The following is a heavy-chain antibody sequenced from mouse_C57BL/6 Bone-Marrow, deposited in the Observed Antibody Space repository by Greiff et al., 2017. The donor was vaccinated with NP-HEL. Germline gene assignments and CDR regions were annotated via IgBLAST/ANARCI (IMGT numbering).Heavy chain of an antibody. V-gene: IGHV5-4*01. CDR2: ISDGGSYT. Sequence: EVKVVESGGGLVKPGGSLKLSCAASGFTFSSYAMSWVRQTPEKRLEWVATISDGGSYTYYPDNVKGRFTISRDNAKNNLYLQMSHLKSEDRAMYYCARDFDYYGSSYDYWGQGTTLTVSS. J-gene: IGHJ2*01. D-gene: IGHD1-1*01. CDR1: GFTFSSYA. CDR3: ARDFDYYGSSYDY.